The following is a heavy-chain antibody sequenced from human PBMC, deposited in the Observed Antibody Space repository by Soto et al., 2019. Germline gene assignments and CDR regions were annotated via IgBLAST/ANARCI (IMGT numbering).Heavy chain of an antibody. J-gene: IGHJ4*02. CDR2: IKNKAHGYTT. D-gene: IGHD6-19*01. CDR1: GFTFSDHY. Sequence: EVQLVESGGGLVQPGGSLRLSCAASGFTFSDHYMDWVRQAPGKGLEWVGRIKNKAHGYTTEYAASVKGRFTITRDDSKNSRYLQMNSLKTEDTAVYYCVVAVAGDQDYWGQGTLVTVSS. CDR3: VVAVAGDQDY. V-gene: IGHV3-72*01.